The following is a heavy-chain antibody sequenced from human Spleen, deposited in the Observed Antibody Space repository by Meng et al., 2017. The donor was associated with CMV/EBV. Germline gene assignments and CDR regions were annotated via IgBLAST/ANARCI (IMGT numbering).Heavy chain of an antibody. CDR3: ARGGLLLPIDY. Sequence: CTVSGGSISTTGYLWNWIRQPPGKGLEWIGSIYYSGNTYYNPSLKSRVTIPVDTSENQFSLKLTSVTAADTAVYYCARGGLLLPIDYWGQGTLVTVSS. D-gene: IGHD2-15*01. CDR2: IYYSGNT. CDR1: GGSISTTGYL. V-gene: IGHV4-31*03. J-gene: IGHJ4*02.